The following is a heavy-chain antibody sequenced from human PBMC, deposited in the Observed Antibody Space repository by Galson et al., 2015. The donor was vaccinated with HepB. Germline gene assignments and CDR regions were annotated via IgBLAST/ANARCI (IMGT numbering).Heavy chain of an antibody. CDR3: ARHGDQVLSIAHFFDV. J-gene: IGHJ4*02. V-gene: IGHV4-39*01. CDR2: IYYTGST. Sequence: TLSLTCIVSGGSVSSSVYDWGWIRQSPGKQLEWIGSIYYTGSTYYNPSLKSRGTVSVDTSKNQFSLKLSSMTAADTAVYYCARHGDQVLSIAHFFDVWGQGTRVAVSS. D-gene: IGHD2-2*01. CDR1: GGSVSSSVYD.